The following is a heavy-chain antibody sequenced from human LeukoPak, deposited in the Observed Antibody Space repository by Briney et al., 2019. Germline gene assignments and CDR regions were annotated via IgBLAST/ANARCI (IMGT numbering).Heavy chain of an antibody. Sequence: ASVKVSCKASGYTFTNFHTHWVRQAPGQGLEWMGRINPNSGGTNYAQKFQGRVTMTRDTSISTAYMELSRLRSDDTAVYYCASYGITGTTSWGQGTLVTVSS. V-gene: IGHV1-2*06. J-gene: IGHJ4*02. CDR2: INPNSGGT. CDR3: ASYGITGTTS. D-gene: IGHD1-7*01. CDR1: GYTFTNFH.